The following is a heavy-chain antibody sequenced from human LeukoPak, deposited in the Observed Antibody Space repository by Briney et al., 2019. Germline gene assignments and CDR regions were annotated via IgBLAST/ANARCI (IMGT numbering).Heavy chain of an antibody. CDR1: GFTFSSFA. CDR2: ISRDGRST. V-gene: IGHV3-64D*06. Sequence: GGSLRLSCAASGFTFSSFAMHWVRQAPGKGLEYVSGISRDGRSTFYADSVKGRFTISRDNSKNTLYLQMSSLRAEDTAVYFCVRGYSFGPYGMDVRGQGTTVTVSS. J-gene: IGHJ6*02. D-gene: IGHD2-15*01. CDR3: VRGYSFGPYGMDV.